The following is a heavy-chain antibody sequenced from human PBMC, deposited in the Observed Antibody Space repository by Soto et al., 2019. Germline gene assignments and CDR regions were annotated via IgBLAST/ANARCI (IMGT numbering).Heavy chain of an antibody. CDR2: IVVGSGNT. CDR3: PAVGAARTGIFFDY. D-gene: IGHD1-1*01. CDR1: GFTFTSSA. J-gene: IGHJ4*02. V-gene: IGHV1-58*01. Sequence: SVKVSCKASGFTFTSSAVQWVRQARGQRLEWIGWIVVGSGNTNYAQKFQERVTITRDMSTSTAYMELSSLRSEDTAVYYCPAVGAARTGIFFDYWGQGTLVTVSS.